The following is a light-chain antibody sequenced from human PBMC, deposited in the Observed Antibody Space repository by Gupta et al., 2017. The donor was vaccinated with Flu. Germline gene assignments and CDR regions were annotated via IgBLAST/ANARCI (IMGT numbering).Light chain of an antibody. V-gene: IGKV2-28*01. J-gene: IGKJ3*01. CDR2: LGS. CDR3: RQAVQTPFT. Sequence: IVLTQSPLSLPVPPGEPASISCRSSQSFLHSNGYNYLDWYLQKPGQSPKLLIYLGSNRASGVPDRFSGSGSGTDFTLKISRVEAEDVGVYYCRQAVQTPFTFGHGTKVDIK. CDR1: QSFLHSNGYNY.